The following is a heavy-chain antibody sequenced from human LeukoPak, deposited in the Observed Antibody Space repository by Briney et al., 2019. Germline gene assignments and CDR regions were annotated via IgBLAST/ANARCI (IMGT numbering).Heavy chain of an antibody. J-gene: IGHJ3*02. V-gene: IGHV4-59*08. CDR3: ARIYERSSGGFYI. D-gene: IGHD1-26*01. CDR2: IYYSGTT. CDR1: GGSISGYH. Sequence: SETLSLTCTVSGGSISGYHWTWIRQPPGNGLEWIGYIYYSGTTSYNPSLKSRVTISVDTSKNQFSLKLNSVSAAGTAGYYCARIYERSSGGFYIWGHGTMVTGSS.